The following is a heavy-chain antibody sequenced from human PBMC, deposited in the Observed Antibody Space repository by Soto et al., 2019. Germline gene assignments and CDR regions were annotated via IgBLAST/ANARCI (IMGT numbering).Heavy chain of an antibody. V-gene: IGHV5-10-1*01. CDR2: IDPSDSYT. CDR3: ARPRPLHYCSSTSCPRSMDYYYYGMDV. CDR1: GYSFTSYW. J-gene: IGHJ6*02. D-gene: IGHD2-2*01. Sequence: PGESLKISCKGSGYSFTSYWISWVRQMPGKGLEWMGRIDPSDSYTNYSPFFQGHVTISADKSISTAYLQWSSLKASDTAMYYCARPRPLHYCSSTSCPRSMDYYYYGMDVWGQGTTVTVSS.